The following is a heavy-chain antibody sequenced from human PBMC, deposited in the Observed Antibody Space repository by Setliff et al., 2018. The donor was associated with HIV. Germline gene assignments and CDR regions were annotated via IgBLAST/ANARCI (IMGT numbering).Heavy chain of an antibody. D-gene: IGHD3-22*01. J-gene: IGHJ3*02. Sequence: SETLSLTCAVSGYSISTAYYWAWIRQSPGKGLEWIGGFHHSGSAHYNPSLKSRVTTSGQTSKNQFSLTLTSVTAADTAIYYCARQGAGYYYDSSDYYTGNGFDMWGQGTMVTVSS. CDR1: GYSISTAYY. CDR3: ARQGAGYYYDSSDYYTGNGFDM. CDR2: FHHSGSA. V-gene: IGHV4-38-2*01.